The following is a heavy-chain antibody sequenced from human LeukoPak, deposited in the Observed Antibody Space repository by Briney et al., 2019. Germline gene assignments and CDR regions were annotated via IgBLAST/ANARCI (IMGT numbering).Heavy chain of an antibody. CDR1: GGSINDYY. Sequence: NPSETLSLTCTVSGGSINDYYWSWIRQPPGKGLEWIGYIYHSGSTYYNPSLESRVTISVDRSKNQFSLKLSSVTAADTAVYYCARDGNDSSGSYFDYWGQGTLVTVSS. CDR3: ARDGNDSSGSYFDY. D-gene: IGHD3-22*01. CDR2: IYHSGST. V-gene: IGHV4-30-2*01. J-gene: IGHJ4*02.